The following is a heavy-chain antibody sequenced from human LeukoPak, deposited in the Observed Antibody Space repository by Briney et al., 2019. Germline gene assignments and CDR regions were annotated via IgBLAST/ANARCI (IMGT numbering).Heavy chain of an antibody. CDR3: VKDRGGYGGDPGYFDY. J-gene: IGHJ4*02. V-gene: IGHV4-31*03. Sequence: SETLSLTCTVSGVSISSGNYYWTWIRQHPGKGLEWIGCLHPTGSTHYNPSLKGRLSISVGTSKNQFSLRLNSVTAADTAVYYCVKDRGGYGGDPGYFDYWGQGTHVTVSS. D-gene: IGHD4-23*01. CDR2: LHPTGST. CDR1: GVSISSGNYY.